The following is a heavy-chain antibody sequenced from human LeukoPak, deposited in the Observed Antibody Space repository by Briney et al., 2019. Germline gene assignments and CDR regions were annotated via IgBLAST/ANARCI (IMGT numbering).Heavy chain of an antibody. J-gene: IGHJ6*03. V-gene: IGHV3-48*04. CDR3: ATTGNFYDMDV. CDR2: ISSSSSTI. D-gene: IGHD1-1*01. CDR1: GFTFSSYS. Sequence: GGSLRLSCAASGFTFSSYSMNWVRQAPGKGLEWVSYISSSSSTIYYADSVKGRFTISRDNAKSSLYLQMSSLRAEDTAVYFCATTGNFYDMDVWGKGTTVTVSS.